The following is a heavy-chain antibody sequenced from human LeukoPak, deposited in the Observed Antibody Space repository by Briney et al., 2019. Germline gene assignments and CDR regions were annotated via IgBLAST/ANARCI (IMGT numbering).Heavy chain of an antibody. V-gene: IGHV3-7*01. CDR3: ARERAAAGTYYYYMDV. CDR2: IKQDGSEK. D-gene: IGHD6-13*01. CDR1: GFTFSSYW. Sequence: PGGSLRLSCAASGFTFSSYWMSWVRQAPGKGLEWVANIKQDGSEKYYVDSVKGRFTISRDNSKNTLYLQMNSLRAEDTAVYYCARERAAAGTYYYYMDVWGKGTTVTISS. J-gene: IGHJ6*03.